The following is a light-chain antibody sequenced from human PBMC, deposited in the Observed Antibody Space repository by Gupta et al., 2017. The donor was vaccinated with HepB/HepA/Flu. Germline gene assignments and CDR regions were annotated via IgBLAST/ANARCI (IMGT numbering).Light chain of an antibody. J-gene: IGLJ1*01. CDR3: QSYDSSLSGYV. CDR2: GNS. V-gene: IGLV1-40*01. CDR1: TSNIGARYD. Sequence: AGGRRASLPCTGSTSNIGARYDVHWYQQLPGTAPKLLIYGNSNRPSGVPDRFSGSKSDTSASLAITGLQAEDEADYYCQSYDSSLSGYVFGTGTKVTVL.